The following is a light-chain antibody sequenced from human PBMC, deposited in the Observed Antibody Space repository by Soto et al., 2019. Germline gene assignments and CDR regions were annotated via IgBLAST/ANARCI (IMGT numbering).Light chain of an antibody. Sequence: SVLTQPASVSGSPGQSITISCTGTSSDVGAHNFVSWYQQHPGKAPKLMIYEVSNRPSGVSDRFSGSKSGNTASLTISGPQAEDEADYYCNSYTNTAARVFGTGTKVTVL. CDR1: SSDVGAHNF. J-gene: IGLJ1*01. V-gene: IGLV2-14*01. CDR3: NSYTNTAARV. CDR2: EVS.